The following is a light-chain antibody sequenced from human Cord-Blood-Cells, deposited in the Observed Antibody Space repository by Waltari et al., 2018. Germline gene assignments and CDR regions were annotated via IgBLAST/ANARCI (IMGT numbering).Light chain of an antibody. V-gene: IGLV2-23*01. CDR2: EGS. J-gene: IGLJ1*01. CDR3: CSYAGSSYV. CDR1: NSYVGSYNL. Sequence: QSALTQPASLSWPPAQAIPIPCTGTNSYVGSYNLVSWYQQHPGKAPRLMIYEGSKRPSGVSNRFSGSKSGNTASLTISGLQAEDEADYYCCSYAGSSYVFGTGTKVTVL.